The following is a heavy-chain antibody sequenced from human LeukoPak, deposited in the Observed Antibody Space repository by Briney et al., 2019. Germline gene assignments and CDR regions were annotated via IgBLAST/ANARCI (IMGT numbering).Heavy chain of an antibody. J-gene: IGHJ5*02. CDR2: ITPVIGSV. CDR3: TRVNLRGSQYNWFDP. V-gene: IGHV1-69*08. Sequence: ASVKVSCKTSGGTFNSHIFSWVRQAPGQGLEWMGRITPVIGSVKYAQKFQGRMTIFADASTTTAYMELNSLTSEDTAVYFCTRVNLRGSQYNWFDPWGQGTLVTVSS. CDR1: GGTFNSHI. D-gene: IGHD1-26*01.